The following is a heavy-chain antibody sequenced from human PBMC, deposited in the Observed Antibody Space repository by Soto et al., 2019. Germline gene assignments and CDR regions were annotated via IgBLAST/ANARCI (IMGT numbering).Heavy chain of an antibody. D-gene: IGHD3-16*01. V-gene: IGHV2-5*02. CDR1: GFSLGTSEVS. J-gene: IGHJ4*02. Sequence: SGPTLVNPTQTLTLTCTFSGFSLGTSEVSVGWIRQPPRKALEWLALIYSDDDKRYSPSLKSRLTLTQDTSKNQVVLTMTNMDPVDTATYYCAHHKRGRGGDYWGQGTPVTVSS. CDR2: IYSDDDK. CDR3: AHHKRGRGGDY.